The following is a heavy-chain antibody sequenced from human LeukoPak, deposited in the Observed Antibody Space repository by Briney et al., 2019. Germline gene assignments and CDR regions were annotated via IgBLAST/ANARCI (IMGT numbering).Heavy chain of an antibody. CDR3: ARAPTPYGDSSGYDY. D-gene: IGHD3-22*01. CDR1: GGSISSSSYY. Sequence: PSETLSLTCTVSGGSISSSSYYWSWIRQPAGKGLEWIGRIYTSGSTNYNPSLKSRVTISVDTSKNQCPLKLSSVTAADTAVYYCARAPTPYGDSSGYDYWGQGTLVTVSS. V-gene: IGHV4-61*02. J-gene: IGHJ4*02. CDR2: IYTSGST.